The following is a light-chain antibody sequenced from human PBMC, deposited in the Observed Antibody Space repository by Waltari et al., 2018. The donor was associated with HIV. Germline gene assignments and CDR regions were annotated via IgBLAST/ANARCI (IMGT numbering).Light chain of an antibody. V-gene: IGKV3-11*01. CDR1: QSVSSY. CDR3: QQRSNWPFMYT. CDR2: DAS. Sequence: EIVLTQSPATLSLSPGDRATLSCRASQSVSSYLAWYQQKPGQAPRLLIYDASNRATGIPARFSGSGSGTDFTLTISSLEPEDFAIYYCQQRSNWPFMYTFGQGTKLEIK. J-gene: IGKJ2*01.